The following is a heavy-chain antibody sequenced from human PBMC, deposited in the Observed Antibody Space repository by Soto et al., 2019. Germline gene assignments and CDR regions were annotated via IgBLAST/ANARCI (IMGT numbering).Heavy chain of an antibody. D-gene: IGHD3-3*01. CDR1: VFTFSSYE. V-gene: IGHV3-48*03. CDR3: ARDCATSGGGFWSGYYRGDYYYYGMDV. CDR2: ISSSVSTI. Sequence: PGGSLRLSCAASVFTFSSYEMNWVRQAPGKGLEWVSYISSSVSTIYYADSVKGRFTISRDNAKNSLYLQMNSLRAEDTAVYYCARDCATSGGGFWSGYYRGDYYYYGMDVWGQVTTVTVSS. J-gene: IGHJ6*02.